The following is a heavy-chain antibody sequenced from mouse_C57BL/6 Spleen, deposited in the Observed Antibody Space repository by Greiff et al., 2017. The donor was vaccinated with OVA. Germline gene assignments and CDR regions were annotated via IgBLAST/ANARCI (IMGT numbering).Heavy chain of an antibody. D-gene: IGHD2-1*01. J-gene: IGHJ4*01. V-gene: IGHV1-82*01. Sequence: QVQLKQSGPELVKPGASVKISCKASGYAFSSSWMNWVKQRPGKGLEWIGRIYPGDGDTNYNGKFKGKATLTADKSSSTAYMQLSSLTSEDSAVYFCARGEDGNYADYWGQGTSVTVSS. CDR3: ARGEDGNYADY. CDR1: GYAFSSSW. CDR2: IYPGDGDT.